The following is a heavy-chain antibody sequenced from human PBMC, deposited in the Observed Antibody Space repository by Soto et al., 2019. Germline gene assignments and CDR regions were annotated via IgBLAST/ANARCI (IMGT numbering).Heavy chain of an antibody. D-gene: IGHD3-16*01. V-gene: IGHV1-2*02. J-gene: IGHJ4*02. Sequence: GASVKVSCKASGHSFSAYYMHWVRQAPGQGLEWMGWINPKSGATKDAQKFQGRVTMTWDTSISTGYMELVSLSFDARAVYYSARSVGGGSQEFDYWGQGTRVTVSS. CDR1: GHSFSAYY. CDR3: ARSVGGGSQEFDY. CDR2: INPKSGAT.